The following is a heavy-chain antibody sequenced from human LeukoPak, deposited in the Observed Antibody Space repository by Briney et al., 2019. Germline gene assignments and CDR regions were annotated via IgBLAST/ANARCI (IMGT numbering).Heavy chain of an antibody. V-gene: IGHV3-21*01. D-gene: IGHD3-10*01. CDR2: ISSSGDYA. Sequence: PGGSLRLSCAASGFTFSRYSLNWVRQAPGKGLEWVSSISSSGDYAYYADSVKGRFTISRDNAKNSLYLQMVSLRVEDSAVFYCTRGPNEWFGELSTWGQGTLVTVSS. CDR3: TRGPNEWFGELST. CDR1: GFTFSRYS. J-gene: IGHJ5*02.